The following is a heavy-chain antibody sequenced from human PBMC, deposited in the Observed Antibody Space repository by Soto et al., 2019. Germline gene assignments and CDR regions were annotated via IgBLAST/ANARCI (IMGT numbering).Heavy chain of an antibody. CDR2: IFPDDSDT. D-gene: IGHD1-26*01. Sequence: GESLKISCKASGFSFTLYWIAWVRQMPGKGLEWMGVIFPDDSDTRYSPSFQGQVTISADKSISTAYLQWSSLKASDTAMYYCARKGSRGGYHYDGMDVWGQGSTVTVSS. J-gene: IGHJ6*02. CDR3: ARKGSRGGYHYDGMDV. CDR1: GFSFTLYW. V-gene: IGHV5-51*01.